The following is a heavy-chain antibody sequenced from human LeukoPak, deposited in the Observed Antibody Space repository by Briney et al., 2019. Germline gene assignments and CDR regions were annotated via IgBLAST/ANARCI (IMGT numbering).Heavy chain of an antibody. D-gene: IGHD4-17*01. J-gene: IGHJ6*03. CDR2: ISSSGGTI. V-gene: IGHV3-11*01. Sequence: AGSLTLSCAASGFTFSDYYMSWIRQAPGKGLEWVSHISSSGGTIKYGDSVKGRFTTSRDNVKKSLYLQMNSLRADDTAVYYCTRVAVGDYGDYVNYYFYYDMDVWGKGTTVTVS. CDR1: GFTFSDYY. CDR3: TRVAVGDYGDYVNYYFYYDMDV.